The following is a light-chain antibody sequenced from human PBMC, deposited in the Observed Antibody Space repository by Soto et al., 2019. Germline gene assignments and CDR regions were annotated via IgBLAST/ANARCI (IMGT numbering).Light chain of an antibody. Sequence: SYELTQPPSVSVAPGQTARITCGGNDIRFKSVHWYQQKSGQAPVLVVYNDRDRPSGIPERFSGSNSGSTATLTISRVEAGDEADYYCQVWDRSNNHVLFGGGTKLTVL. V-gene: IGLV3-21*02. CDR2: NDR. CDR1: DIRFKS. CDR3: QVWDRSNNHVL. J-gene: IGLJ3*02.